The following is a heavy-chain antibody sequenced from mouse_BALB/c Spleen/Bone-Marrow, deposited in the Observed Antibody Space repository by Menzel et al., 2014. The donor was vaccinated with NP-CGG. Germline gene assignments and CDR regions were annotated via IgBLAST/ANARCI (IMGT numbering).Heavy chain of an antibody. CDR2: IHPNSGNT. J-gene: IGHJ2*02. V-gene: IGHV1S130*01. Sequence: VQLQQSGSVLVRPGASVKLSCKASGYTFTNSWIHWAKQRPGQGLEWIGEIHPNSGNTNYNEKFKGKATLTVDTSSSTAYVDLSSLTSEDSAVYYCARHHRSAYYFDYWGQGTSLTVSS. CDR1: GYTFTNSW. CDR3: ARHHRSAYYFDY.